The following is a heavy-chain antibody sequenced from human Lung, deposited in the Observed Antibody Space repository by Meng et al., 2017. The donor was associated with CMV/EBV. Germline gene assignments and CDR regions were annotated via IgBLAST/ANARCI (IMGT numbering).Heavy chain of an antibody. J-gene: IGHJ4*02. CDR1: AYTFTSSP. D-gene: IGHD2-8*01. CDR3: ATNAFDY. V-gene: IGHV1-3*04. CDR2: INTYNVDT. Sequence: LTISCKASAYTFTSSPMHWVRQAPGQSLEWMGWINTYNVDTRFSQPLQGRVTISTDTSATTAYMELSSLRLDDTAIYYCATNAFDYWGQGTLVTVSS.